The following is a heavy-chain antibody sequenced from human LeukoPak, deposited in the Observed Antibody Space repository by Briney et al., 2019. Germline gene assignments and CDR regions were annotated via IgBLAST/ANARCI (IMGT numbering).Heavy chain of an antibody. V-gene: IGHV3-43*02. CDR3: AKDIGGLNY. CDR2: ISGDGGTT. CDR1: GFTFDDYA. Sequence: GGSLRLSCAASGFTFDDYAMHWVRQAPGKGLEWVSLISGDGGTTYYADSVKGRFTISRDNRKKSLYLQMYSLRTEDTALYYCAKDIGGLNYCGQGTLVTVSS. J-gene: IGHJ4*02. D-gene: IGHD6-25*01.